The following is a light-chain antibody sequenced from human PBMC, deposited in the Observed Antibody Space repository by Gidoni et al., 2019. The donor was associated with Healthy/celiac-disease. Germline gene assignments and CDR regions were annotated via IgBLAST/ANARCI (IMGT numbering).Light chain of an antibody. Sequence: QSALTQPASVSGSPGQSITISCTGTSSDVGGYNYVSWYQQHPGKAPILMIYDVSNRPSGVSNRFSGSKSGNTASLTISGLQAEDEADYYCSSYTSSTPMVFGGGTKLTVL. CDR3: SSYTSSTPMV. V-gene: IGLV2-14*01. CDR2: DVS. J-gene: IGLJ2*01. CDR1: SSDVGGYNY.